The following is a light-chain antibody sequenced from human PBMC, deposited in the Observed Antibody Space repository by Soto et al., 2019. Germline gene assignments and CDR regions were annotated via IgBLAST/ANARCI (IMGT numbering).Light chain of an antibody. V-gene: IGKV1-5*03. J-gene: IGKJ1*01. CDR2: KPT. Sequence: DIQINQSPSTLSASVGDRVIITCRASQSLSTWLAWYQQKPGTAPKLLIDKPTTLQSGVPSRFSGSGSGTEFTHAISSQQPDDSATYFCQQYSDNCRFGQGTKVELK. CDR3: QQYSDNCR. CDR1: QSLSTW.